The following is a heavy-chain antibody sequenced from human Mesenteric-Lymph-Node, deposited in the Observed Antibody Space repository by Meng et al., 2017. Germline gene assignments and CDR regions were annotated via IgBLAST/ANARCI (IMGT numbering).Heavy chain of an antibody. Sequence: GESLKISCAASGFTFSTYWMTWVRQAPGKGLEWVANIKPDGSEKYYVDSLKGRFTISRHNSKNTLYLQMNSLRAEDTAVYYCARDYRFSDGYSYRYYYGMDVWGQGTTVTVSS. D-gene: IGHD5-24*01. V-gene: IGHV3-7*03. J-gene: IGHJ6*02. CDR3: ARDYRFSDGYSYRYYYGMDV. CDR1: GFTFSTYW. CDR2: IKPDGSEK.